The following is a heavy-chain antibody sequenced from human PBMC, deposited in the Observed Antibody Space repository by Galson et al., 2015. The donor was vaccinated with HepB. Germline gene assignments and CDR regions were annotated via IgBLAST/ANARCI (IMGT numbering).Heavy chain of an antibody. V-gene: IGHV2-70*11. Sequence: PALVKPTQPLTLTCTFSGFSLSTSGMCVSWIRQPPGKALEWLARIDWDDDKYYSTSLKTRLTISKDTSKNQVVLTMTNMDPVDTATYYCARIHVVADYYFDYWGQGTLVTVSS. D-gene: IGHD2-21*01. CDR1: GFSLSTSGMC. CDR3: ARIHVVADYYFDY. CDR2: IDWDDDK. J-gene: IGHJ4*02.